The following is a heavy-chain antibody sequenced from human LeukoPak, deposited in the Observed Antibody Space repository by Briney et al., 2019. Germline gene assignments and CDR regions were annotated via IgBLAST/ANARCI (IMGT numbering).Heavy chain of an antibody. CDR3: AKDISTHMEPPDWFDS. CDR2: IKPDSGGT. CDR1: GYSFSDYY. Sequence: ASMKVSCKASGYSFSDYYMHWVRQAPGQGLEWMGWIKPDSGGTHYAQKFQGRVTLTRDTSLSTAYMELSRLRSDDTAVYYCAKDISTHMEPPDWFDSWGQGTLVTVSS. D-gene: IGHD1-1*01. V-gene: IGHV1-2*02. J-gene: IGHJ5*01.